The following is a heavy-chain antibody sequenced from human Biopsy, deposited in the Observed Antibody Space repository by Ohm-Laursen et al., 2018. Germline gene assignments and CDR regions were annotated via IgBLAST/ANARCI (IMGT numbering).Heavy chain of an antibody. Sequence: SLRLSCAASGFTFSAYSIVWVRQAPGKGLEWVSRINRDSDTADYVDSVRGRFTISRDNARKTLFLQMNSLRPEDTALYYCVKDRGGARASFHYWGQGIRVAVSS. V-gene: IGHV3-9*01. CDR1: GFTFSAYS. J-gene: IGHJ4*02. CDR2: INRDSDTA. D-gene: IGHD3-16*01. CDR3: VKDRGGARASFHY.